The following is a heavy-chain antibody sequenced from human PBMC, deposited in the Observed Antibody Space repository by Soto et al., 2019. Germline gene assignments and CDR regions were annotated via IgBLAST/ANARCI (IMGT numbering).Heavy chain of an antibody. CDR1: GASLSGYY. J-gene: IGHJ4*02. D-gene: IGHD2-15*01. CDR3: AKHVGFCSGDGCYRGFDC. V-gene: IGHV4-34*01. CDR2: TNDSGST. Sequence: QVQLQQWGAGLLKPSETLSLTCAVSGASLSGYYRSWIRQPPGKGLEWIGETNDSGSTSYNPSLMSQDTISVDTSKNQCSRNMTSMTAADTAVYYRAKHVGFCSGDGCYRGFDCWGQGTLVTVSS.